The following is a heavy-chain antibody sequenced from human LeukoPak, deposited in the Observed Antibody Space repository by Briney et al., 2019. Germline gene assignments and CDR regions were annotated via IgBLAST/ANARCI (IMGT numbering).Heavy chain of an antibody. CDR2: IYTSGST. CDR3: ASSPAQIVVVVAATPSYYYYGMDV. Sequence: SETLSLTCTVSGGSISSGSYYWSWIRQPAGKGLEWIGRIYTSGSTNYNPSLKSRVTISVDTSKNQFSLKLSSVTAADTAVYYCASSPAQIVVVVAATPSYYYYGMDVWGQGTAVTVSS. J-gene: IGHJ6*02. D-gene: IGHD2-15*01. V-gene: IGHV4-61*02. CDR1: GGSISSGSYY.